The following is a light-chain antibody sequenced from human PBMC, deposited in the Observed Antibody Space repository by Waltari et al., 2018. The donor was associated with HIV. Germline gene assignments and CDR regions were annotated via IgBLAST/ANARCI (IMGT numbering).Light chain of an antibody. CDR1: QSLSSKF. CDR3: QQYDKSLT. V-gene: IGKV3-20*01. J-gene: IGKJ2*01. CDR2: GTS. Sequence: EIVLTQSQDTLSLSAGQRATLSCRASQSLSSKFLAWYQQRPGQAPRLLISGTSDRATGIPDRFSGSGSGTDFTLTISRLEPEDSAVYHCQQYDKSLTFGQGTKLEI.